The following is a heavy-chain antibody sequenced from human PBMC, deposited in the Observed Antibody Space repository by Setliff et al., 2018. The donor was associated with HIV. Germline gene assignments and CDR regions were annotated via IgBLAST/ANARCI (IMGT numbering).Heavy chain of an antibody. CDR2: ISPNTGDT. Sequence: ASVKVSCKTAGYTFTAYFLQWVRQAPGQGLEWIGWISPNTGDTGIALKFQGRVTMTRDTSTSTTYLELDRLAYDDTAIYYCARGGYYTSGTWFDPWGQGTLVTVSS. J-gene: IGHJ5*02. D-gene: IGHD3-10*01. CDR1: GYTFTAYF. V-gene: IGHV1-2*02. CDR3: ARGGYYTSGTWFDP.